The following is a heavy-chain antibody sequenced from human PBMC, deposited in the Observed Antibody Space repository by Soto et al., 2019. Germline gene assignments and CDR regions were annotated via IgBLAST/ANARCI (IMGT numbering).Heavy chain of an antibody. CDR1: GFAFSDCG. CDR2: ISYDGSNE. V-gene: IGHV3-30*18. CDR3: AKDSSRRSTLGGIDX. D-gene: IGHD3-16*01. J-gene: IGHJ5*02. Sequence: GGSLRLSFAASGFAFSDCGMHWVRQAPGKGLEWVSFISYDGSNEYYAESVKGRFTISRDNSKNTLYLQMSSLGPEDTAVFYCAKDSSRRSTLGGIDXWGQGTFVTVSX.